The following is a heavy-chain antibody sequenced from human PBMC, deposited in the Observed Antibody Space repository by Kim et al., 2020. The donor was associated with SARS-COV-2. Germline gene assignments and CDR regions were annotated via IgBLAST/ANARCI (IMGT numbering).Heavy chain of an antibody. J-gene: IGHJ4*02. CDR3: ARYLPSGPGDY. D-gene: IGHD7-27*01. CDR2: I. Sequence: ISYGDSLKGRFTISRDNAKNSVYLQMNSLRAEDTAVYYCARYLPSGPGDYWGPGALVIVAS. V-gene: IGHV3-48*03.